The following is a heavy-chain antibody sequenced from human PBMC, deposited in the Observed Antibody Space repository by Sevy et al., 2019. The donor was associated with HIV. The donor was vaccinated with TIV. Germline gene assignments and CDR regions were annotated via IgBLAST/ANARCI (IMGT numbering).Heavy chain of an antibody. CDR1: GFTFSNYD. V-gene: IGHV3-30-3*01. J-gene: IGHJ4*02. Sequence: GGSLRLSCAASGFTFSNYDMHWVRQAPGKGLEWVAVISHDGNYKNYADSVKVRFTIPRDDFKNTLYLQMSSLRPEDTAVYFCARLFSCGGDCYYLDYWGQGALVTVSS. CDR2: ISHDGNYK. CDR3: ARLFSCGGDCYYLDY. D-gene: IGHD2-21*02.